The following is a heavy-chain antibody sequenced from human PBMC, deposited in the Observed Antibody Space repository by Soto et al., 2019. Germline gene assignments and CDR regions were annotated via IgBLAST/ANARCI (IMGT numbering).Heavy chain of an antibody. CDR3: ARAYEGDYFDC. CDR1: GFTFSSYA. CDR2: ISYDGSNK. J-gene: IGHJ4*02. V-gene: IGHV3-30-3*01. D-gene: IGHD3-16*01. Sequence: QVQLVESGGGVVQPGRSLRLSCAASGFTFSSYAMHWVRQAPGKGLEWVAVISYDGSNKYYADTVKGRFTISRDNSKNTLYQQMNSLRAEDTAVYYCARAYEGDYFDCWGQGTLVTVSS.